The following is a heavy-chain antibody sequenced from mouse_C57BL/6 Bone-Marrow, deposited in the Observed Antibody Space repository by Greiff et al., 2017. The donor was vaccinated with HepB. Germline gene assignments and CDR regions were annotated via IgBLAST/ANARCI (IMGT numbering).Heavy chain of an antibody. Sequence: EVKLVESGGGLVQPGGSLKLSCAASGFTFSDYGMAWVRQAPRKGPEWVAFISNLAYSIYYADTVTGRFTISRENAKNTLYLEMSSLRSEDTAMYYCARENYYGSRYYYAMDYWGQGTSVTVSS. CDR2: ISNLAYSI. J-gene: IGHJ4*01. D-gene: IGHD1-1*01. CDR1: GFTFSDYG. CDR3: ARENYYGSRYYYAMDY. V-gene: IGHV5-15*04.